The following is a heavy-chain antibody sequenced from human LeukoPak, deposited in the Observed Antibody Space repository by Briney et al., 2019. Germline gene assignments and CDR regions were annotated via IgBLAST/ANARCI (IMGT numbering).Heavy chain of an antibody. V-gene: IGHV4-59*01. J-gene: IGHJ4*02. CDR2: IYYSVST. Sequence: SETLSLTCTVSGGSISSYYWSWVRQPPGPGLEWIGYIYYSVSTNYNPSLKSRVTISVDTSKNQFSLKLSSVTAADTAVYYCARARYYDYIWGSYREYYFDYWGQGTLVTVSS. D-gene: IGHD3-16*02. CDR3: ARARYYDYIWGSYREYYFDY. CDR1: GGSISSYY.